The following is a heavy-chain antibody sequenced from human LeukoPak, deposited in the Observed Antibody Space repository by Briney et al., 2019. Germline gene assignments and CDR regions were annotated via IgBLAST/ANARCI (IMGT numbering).Heavy chain of an antibody. CDR1: GYSITNGYY. Sequence: SETLSLTCTVSGYSITNGYYWSWIRQPPGKGLEWIGEINHSGSTNYNPSLKSRVTISVDTSKNQFSLKLSSVTAADTAVYYCARARYSYGFDYWGQGTLVTVSS. V-gene: IGHV4-34*01. D-gene: IGHD5-18*01. CDR2: INHSGST. J-gene: IGHJ4*02. CDR3: ARARYSYGFDY.